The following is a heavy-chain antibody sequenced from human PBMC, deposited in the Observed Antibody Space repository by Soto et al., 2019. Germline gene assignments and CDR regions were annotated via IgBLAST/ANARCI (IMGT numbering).Heavy chain of an antibody. Sequence: EVQLVESGGGLVQPGGSLKLSCAASGFTFSGSAMHWVRQASGKGLEWVGRIRSKANSYATAYAASVKGRFTISRDDSKNTAYLQVNSLKTEDTAVYYCTGMGYCSSTSCLDVWGKGTTVTVSS. CDR3: TGMGYCSSTSCLDV. CDR2: IRSKANSYAT. J-gene: IGHJ6*04. V-gene: IGHV3-73*01. D-gene: IGHD2-2*01. CDR1: GFTFSGSA.